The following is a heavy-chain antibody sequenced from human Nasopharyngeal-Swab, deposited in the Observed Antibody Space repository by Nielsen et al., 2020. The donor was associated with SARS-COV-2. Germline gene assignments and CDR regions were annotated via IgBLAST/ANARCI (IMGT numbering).Heavy chain of an antibody. CDR2: IYYSGST. CDR1: DGSISTYY. V-gene: IGHV4-59*13. Sequence: SEILSLTCTVSDGSISTYYWSWIRQPPGKGLEWIGYIYYSGSTNYNPSLKSRVTISVDTSKNQFSLKLSSVTAADTAVYYCARVNLGGSDIRVDYWGQGTLVTVSS. CDR3: ARVNLGGSDIRVDY. J-gene: IGHJ4*02. D-gene: IGHD2-2*02.